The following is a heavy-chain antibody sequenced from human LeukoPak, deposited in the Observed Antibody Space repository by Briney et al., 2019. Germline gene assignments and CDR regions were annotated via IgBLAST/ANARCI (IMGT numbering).Heavy chain of an antibody. V-gene: IGHV3-9*01. Sequence: PGMSLRLSCAASGFTFDDYAMHWVRQAPGKGLEWVSGISWNSGSIGYADSVKGRFTISRDNAKNSLYLQMNSLRAEDTALYYCAKDIFRDPMALFDYWGQGTLVTVSS. D-gene: IGHD3-10*01. CDR1: GFTFDDYA. CDR3: AKDIFRDPMALFDY. J-gene: IGHJ4*02. CDR2: ISWNSGSI.